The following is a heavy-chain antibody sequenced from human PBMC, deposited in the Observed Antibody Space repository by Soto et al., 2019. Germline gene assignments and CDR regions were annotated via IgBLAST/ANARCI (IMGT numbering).Heavy chain of an antibody. CDR2: IWYDGSNK. CDR1: GLTLSNYG. J-gene: IGHJ6*04. CDR3: SIVGVVIEGDYYYYGMDV. D-gene: IGHD3-3*01. V-gene: IGHV3-33*08. Sequence: LRPSRRSSGLTLSNYGMHWVRKAPGKGLEGVAVIWYDGSNKYYADSVKGRFTISRDNSKSTLYLQMNSLRAEDTAVYYCSIVGVVIEGDYYYYGMDVWGEGTTLTVSS.